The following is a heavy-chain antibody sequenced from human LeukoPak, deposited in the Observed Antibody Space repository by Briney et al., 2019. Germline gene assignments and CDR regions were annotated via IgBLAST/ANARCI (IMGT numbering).Heavy chain of an antibody. CDR2: IRLDGSNK. Sequence: GGSLRLSCVVSGFTISSYGMHWVRQAPGKGLEWVAFIRLDGSNKYYADSVRGRFTISRDNSKNTLYLQMNSLRAEDTALYYCAKPHFDYWGQGTLVTVSS. V-gene: IGHV3-30*02. CDR1: GFTISSYG. J-gene: IGHJ4*02. CDR3: AKPHFDY.